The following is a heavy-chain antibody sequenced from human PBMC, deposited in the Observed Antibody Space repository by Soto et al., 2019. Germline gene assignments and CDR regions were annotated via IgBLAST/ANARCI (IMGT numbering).Heavy chain of an antibody. CDR1: GGSVSSESHY. CDR2: IYYTGST. J-gene: IGHJ6*02. CDR3: ARDQEHCRSGSYYSPMEG. Sequence: ETLSLTCTVSGGSVSSESHYWSWIRQTPGKGLEWIGYIYYTGSTNYNPSLKGRVTMSVDTSRDQVSLRLRSVTRADTAVYYCARDQEHCRSGSYYSPMEGWGQGNKVTVSS. D-gene: IGHD3-3*01. V-gene: IGHV4-61*01.